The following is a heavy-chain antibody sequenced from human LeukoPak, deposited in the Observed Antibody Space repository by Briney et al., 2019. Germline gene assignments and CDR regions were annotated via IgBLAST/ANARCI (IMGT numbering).Heavy chain of an antibody. CDR1: GGPISSYY. CDR3: ARQVYSSSTNWFDP. D-gene: IGHD6-6*01. J-gene: IGHJ5*02. Sequence: SETLSLTCTVSGGPISSYYWSWIRQPPGKSLEWIGYIYTSGSTNYNPSLKSRVTISVDTSKNQFSLKLSSVTAADTAVYYCARQVYSSSTNWFDPWGQGTLVTVSS. V-gene: IGHV4-4*09. CDR2: IYTSGST.